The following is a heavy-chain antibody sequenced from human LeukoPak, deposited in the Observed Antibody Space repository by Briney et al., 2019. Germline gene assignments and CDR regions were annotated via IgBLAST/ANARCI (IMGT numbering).Heavy chain of an antibody. CDR2: IYTSGST. CDR1: GGSISSYY. CDR3: ARGGYSSSWRNYYYYGMDV. J-gene: IGHJ6*02. V-gene: IGHV4-4*07. D-gene: IGHD6-13*01. Sequence: SETLSLTCTVSGGSISSYYWSWIRQPAGKGLEWIGRIYTSGSTNYNPSLKSRVTMSVDTSKNQFSLKLSSVTAADTAAYYCARGGYSSSWRNYYYYGMDVWGQGTTVTVSS.